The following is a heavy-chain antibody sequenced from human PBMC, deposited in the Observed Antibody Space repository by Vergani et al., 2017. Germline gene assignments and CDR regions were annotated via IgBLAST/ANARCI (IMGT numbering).Heavy chain of an antibody. CDR3: ARDRGDWRYSRYFYNYYMDV. Sequence: EVQLVESGGGLVQPGGSLTLSCAASGFTVSTDYFSWVRQAPGKGLEWVSILYRGAFTSYTNSVRGRFTISRDNSKSTLFLQMNSLRVEDMAVYYCARDRGDWRYSRYFYNYYMDVWGKGTTVTVSS. D-gene: IGHD2-8*02. V-gene: IGHV3-66*02. J-gene: IGHJ6*03. CDR1: GFTVSTDY. CDR2: LYRGAFT.